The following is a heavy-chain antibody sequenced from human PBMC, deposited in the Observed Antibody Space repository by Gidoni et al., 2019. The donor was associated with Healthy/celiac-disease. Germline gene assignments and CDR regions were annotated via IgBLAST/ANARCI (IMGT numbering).Heavy chain of an antibody. CDR1: GFTFSSYS. D-gene: IGHD6-25*01. J-gene: IGHJ5*02. V-gene: IGHV3-21*01. CDR2: ISSSSSYI. CDR3: ATSPGYWFDP. Sequence: ELPLVESGGGTVKPGGSLRLSCEASGFTFSSYSMNWVRPAPGKGLEWVSSISSSSSYIYYADSVKGRFTISRDNAKNSLYLQMNSLRAEDTAVYYCATSPGYWFDPWGQGTLVTVSS.